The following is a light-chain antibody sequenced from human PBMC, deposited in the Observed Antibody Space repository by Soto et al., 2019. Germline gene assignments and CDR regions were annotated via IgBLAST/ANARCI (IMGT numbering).Light chain of an antibody. CDR3: SSYAGSNIL. Sequence: QSVLTQPPSASGSPGQSVTISCTGTSSDVGGYDYVSWYQQHPGKAPKLMIYEVDKRPSGVPDRFSGSKSDNTASLTVSGLQTDDEADYYCSSYAGSNILFGTGTKATVL. V-gene: IGLV2-8*01. CDR2: EVD. J-gene: IGLJ1*01. CDR1: SSDVGGYDY.